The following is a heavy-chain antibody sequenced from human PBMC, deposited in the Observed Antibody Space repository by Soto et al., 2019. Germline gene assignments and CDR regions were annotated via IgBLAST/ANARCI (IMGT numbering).Heavy chain of an antibody. CDR1: GYNFITYD. Sequence: QVQLVQSGAEVKKPGASVKVSCKASGYNFITYDINWVRQSTGQGLEWVGWMSPNSGHAGYAPKFQGRVTMTRDTXISTAYMELSSLRSEDTAVYYCARDYGANSGWFDPWGQGTLVTVSS. CDR3: ARDYGANSGWFDP. D-gene: IGHD4-17*01. CDR2: MSPNSGHA. J-gene: IGHJ5*02. V-gene: IGHV1-8*01.